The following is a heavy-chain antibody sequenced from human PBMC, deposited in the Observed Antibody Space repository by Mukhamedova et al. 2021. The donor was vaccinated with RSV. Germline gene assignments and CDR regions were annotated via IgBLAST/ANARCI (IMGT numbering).Heavy chain of an antibody. Sequence: GLEWMGGIIPIFGTANYAQKFQGRVTITADESTSTAYMELSSLRSEDTAVYYFAREEYSSSSVWFDPWGQGTLVTVSS. V-gene: IGHV1-69*01. J-gene: IGHJ5*02. D-gene: IGHD6-6*01. CDR2: IIPIFGTA. CDR3: AREEYSSSSVWFDP.